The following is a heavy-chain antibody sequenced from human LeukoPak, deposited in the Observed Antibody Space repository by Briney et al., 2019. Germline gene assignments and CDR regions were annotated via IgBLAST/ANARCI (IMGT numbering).Heavy chain of an antibody. CDR2: ISYDGSNK. D-gene: IGHD5-12*01. V-gene: IGHV3-30*18. CDR1: GFTFSSYG. Sequence: PWGSLRLSCAASGFTFSSYGMHWVRQAPGKGLEWVAVISYDGSNKYYADSVKGRFTISRDNSKNTLYLQMNSLRAEDTAVYYCAKGLRLYYYYMDVWGKGTTVTISS. J-gene: IGHJ6*03. CDR3: AKGLRLYYYYMDV.